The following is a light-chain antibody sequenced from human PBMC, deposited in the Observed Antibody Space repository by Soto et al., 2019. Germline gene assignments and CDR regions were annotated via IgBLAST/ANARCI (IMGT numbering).Light chain of an antibody. J-gene: IGKJ5*01. CDR1: QDISNY. V-gene: IGKV1-33*01. Sequence: DIQMTQSPSSLSASVGDRVTITCQASQDISNYLNWYQQKPGKAPKLLIYDASNLETGVPSRFSGSGSGTYFTFTISSLQPEDIATYYCQQYDNLPITFGQGTRLEI. CDR2: DAS. CDR3: QQYDNLPIT.